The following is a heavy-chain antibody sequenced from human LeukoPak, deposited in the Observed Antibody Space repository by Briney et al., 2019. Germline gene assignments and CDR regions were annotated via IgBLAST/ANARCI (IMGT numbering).Heavy chain of an antibody. J-gene: IGHJ4*02. V-gene: IGHV5-51*01. CDR2: IYPGDSDT. D-gene: IGHD2-15*01. Sequence: GESLKISCKGSGYSFTSYWIGWVRQMPGKGLEWMGIIYPGDSDTGYSPSFQGQVTISADKSISTAYLQWSSLKASDTAMYYCARRADCSGGSCYEFDYWGQGTLVTVSS. CDR1: GYSFTSYW. CDR3: ARRADCSGGSCYEFDY.